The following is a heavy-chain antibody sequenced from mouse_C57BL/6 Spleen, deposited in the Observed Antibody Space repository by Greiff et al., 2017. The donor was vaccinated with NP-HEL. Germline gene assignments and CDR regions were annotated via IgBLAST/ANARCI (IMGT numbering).Heavy chain of an antibody. CDR2: IHPSDSDT. Sequence: QVQLQQPGAELVKPGASVKVSCKASGYTFTSYWMHWVKQRPGQGLEWIGRIHPSDSDTNYNQKFKGKATLTVDKSSSTAYMQLSSLTSEDSAVYYCARGEYYYGSSTLDYAMDYWGQGTSVTVSS. CDR1: GYTFTSYW. J-gene: IGHJ4*01. D-gene: IGHD1-1*01. CDR3: ARGEYYYGSSTLDYAMDY. V-gene: IGHV1-74*01.